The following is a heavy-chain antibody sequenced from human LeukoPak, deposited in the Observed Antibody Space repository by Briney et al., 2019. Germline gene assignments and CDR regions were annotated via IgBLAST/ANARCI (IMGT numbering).Heavy chain of an antibody. J-gene: IGHJ3*02. CDR3: ARVLRGAFDI. CDR2: ISASGGGT. CDR1: GFTFSNYA. V-gene: IGHV3-23*01. Sequence: GGALRVSCAASGFTFSNYALSWGRQAPGGGLEWLSSISASGGGTYYADSVKGRFTISRDNSKTTLYLQMSSLRAEDTAVYYCARVLRGAFDIWGQGTMVTVSS.